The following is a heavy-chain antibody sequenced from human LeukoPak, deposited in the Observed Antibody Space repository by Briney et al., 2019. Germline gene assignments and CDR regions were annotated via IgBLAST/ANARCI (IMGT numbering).Heavy chain of an antibody. CDR2: ISYDGSNK. D-gene: IGHD6-13*01. V-gene: IGHV3-30*18. J-gene: IGHJ3*02. Sequence: GGSLRLSCAASGFTFSSYGMHWVRQAPGKGLEWVAVISYDGSNKYYADSVKGRFTISRDNSKNTLYLQMNSLRAKDTAVYYCAKDRAAAGADAFDIWGQGTMVTVSS. CDR1: GFTFSSYG. CDR3: AKDRAAAGADAFDI.